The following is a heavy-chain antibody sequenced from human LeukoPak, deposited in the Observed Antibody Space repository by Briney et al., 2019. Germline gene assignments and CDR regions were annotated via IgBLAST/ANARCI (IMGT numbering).Heavy chain of an antibody. Sequence: GGSLRLSCAASGFTFSSYWMHWVRQAPGKGLVWVSRINIDGSSTSYADSVKGRFTISRDNAKNTLYLQMNSLRAEDTAVYYCARDKAPYYDFWSGYSQYGMDVWGQGTTVTVSS. D-gene: IGHD3-3*01. CDR2: INIDGSST. CDR1: GFTFSSYW. J-gene: IGHJ6*02. CDR3: ARDKAPYYDFWSGYSQYGMDV. V-gene: IGHV3-74*01.